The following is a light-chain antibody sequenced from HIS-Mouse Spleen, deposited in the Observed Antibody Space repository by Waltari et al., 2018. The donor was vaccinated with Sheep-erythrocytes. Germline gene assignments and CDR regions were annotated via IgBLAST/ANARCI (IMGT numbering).Light chain of an antibody. J-gene: IGLJ2*01. V-gene: IGLV3-10*01. Sequence: SYALTQPPSVSVSPGQTARNTCPGDALPKNYAYWYQQKSGQAPVLVIYEDSKRPSGIPERFSGSSSGTMATLTISGAQVEDEADYYCYSTDSSGNGVFGGGTKLTVL. CDR2: EDS. CDR3: YSTDSSGNGV. CDR1: ALPKNY.